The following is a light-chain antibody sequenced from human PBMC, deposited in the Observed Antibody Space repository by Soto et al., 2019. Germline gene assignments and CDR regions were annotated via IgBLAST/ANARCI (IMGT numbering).Light chain of an antibody. CDR1: QTISNY. V-gene: IGKV3-11*01. CDR2: DVS. J-gene: IGKJ3*01. CDR3: QHRTSWPHTFI. Sequence: EIVLTQSPATLSLSPGERATLSCRASQTISNYLAWYQQKPGLAPRLLIFDVSERATGVPARFSGSGSGTDCTLTINSLEPEDFAVYYGQHRTSWPHTFIFGPGTKL.